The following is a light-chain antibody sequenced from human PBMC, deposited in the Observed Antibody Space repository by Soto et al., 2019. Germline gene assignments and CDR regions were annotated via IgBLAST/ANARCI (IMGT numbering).Light chain of an antibody. V-gene: IGKV3-11*01. CDR3: QQYKDWPQLN. CDR1: QGVGGY. Sequence: EIVLTQSPDTLSLSPGDRATLSCRASQGVGGYLSWYQQKPGQAPRLLIYDASIRATGIPARFSGSESGTVFTLTINSLEPEDFAVYYCQQYKDWPQLNFGGGTKVDI. J-gene: IGKJ4*01. CDR2: DAS.